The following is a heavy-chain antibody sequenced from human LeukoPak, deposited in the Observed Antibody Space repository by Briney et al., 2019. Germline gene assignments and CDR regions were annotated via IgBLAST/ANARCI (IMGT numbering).Heavy chain of an antibody. V-gene: IGHV4-59*01. CDR1: GGSISSYH. D-gene: IGHD3-3*01. CDR3: TRSLGVVIHGGMDV. Sequence: SETLSLTCTVSGGSISSYHWSWIRQPAGKGLQWIGHIYYTGSTNYNPSLKSRLTISLDTSKNQFSLKLSSVTAADTAVYYCTRSLGVVIHGGMDVWGQGTTVTVSS. CDR2: IYYTGST. J-gene: IGHJ6*02.